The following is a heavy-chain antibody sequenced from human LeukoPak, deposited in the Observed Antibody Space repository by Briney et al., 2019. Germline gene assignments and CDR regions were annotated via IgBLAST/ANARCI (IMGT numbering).Heavy chain of an antibody. Sequence: PSETLSLTCTVSGGSISSGDYYWSWIRQPPGTGLEWIGYIYYSGSTNYNPSLKSRVTISVDTSKNQFSLKLSSVTAADTAVYYCARSRGYSGYDVTYWGQGTLVTVSS. V-gene: IGHV4-61*08. CDR2: IYYSGST. CDR3: ARSRGYSGYDVTY. D-gene: IGHD5-12*01. CDR1: GGSISSGDYY. J-gene: IGHJ4*02.